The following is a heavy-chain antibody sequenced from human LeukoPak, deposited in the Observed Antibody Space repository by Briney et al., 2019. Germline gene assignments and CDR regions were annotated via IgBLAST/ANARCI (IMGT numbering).Heavy chain of an antibody. CDR3: ARLPLSSGSYLS. CDR1: GFTFSSYS. CDR2: ISSSSSYI. V-gene: IGHV3-21*01. D-gene: IGHD3-10*01. Sequence: GGSLRLSCAASGFTFSSYSMNWVRQAPGKGLEWVSSISSSSSYIYYADSVKGRFTISRDNAKNSLCLQMNSLRAEDTAVYYCARLPLSSGSYLSWGQGTLVTVSS. J-gene: IGHJ4*02.